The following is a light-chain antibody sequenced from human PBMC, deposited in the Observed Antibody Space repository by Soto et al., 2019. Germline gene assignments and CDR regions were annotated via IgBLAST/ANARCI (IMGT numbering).Light chain of an antibody. J-gene: IGKJ4*01. V-gene: IGKV1-39*01. CDR3: QKYNSAPLT. CDR2: AAS. CDR1: QSISSY. Sequence: DIQMAQSPSSLSSSVGYRVTVTCLASQSISSYLNWYQHKPGKAPKLLIYAASSLQSGVPSRFSGSGSGTDFTLTISSLQPEDVAAYYCQKYNSAPLTFGGGTKVDIK.